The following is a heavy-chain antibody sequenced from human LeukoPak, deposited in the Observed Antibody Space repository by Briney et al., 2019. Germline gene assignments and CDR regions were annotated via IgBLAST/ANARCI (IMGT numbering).Heavy chain of an antibody. J-gene: IGHJ6*03. V-gene: IGHV4-34*01. CDR2: INHSGST. Sequence: SETLSLTCAVYGGSFSGYYWSWIRQPPGKGLEWIGEINHSGSTNYNPSLKSRVTISVDTSKNQFSLKLSSVTAADTAVYYCARRDYYDSSGYYWSYYYYMDVWGKGTTVTVSS. CDR1: GGSFSGYY. CDR3: ARRDYYDSSGYYWSYYYYMDV. D-gene: IGHD3-22*01.